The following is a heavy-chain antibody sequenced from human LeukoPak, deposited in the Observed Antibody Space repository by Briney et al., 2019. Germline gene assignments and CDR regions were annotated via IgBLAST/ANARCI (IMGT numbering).Heavy chain of an antibody. V-gene: IGHV4-34*01. D-gene: IGHD3-10*01. Sequence: SETLSLTCAVYGESFSGYYWSWIRQPPGKGLEWIGEINQSGRTNYKPSLKSRVTISADTSKNQFSLKLSSVTAADTAVYNCARGRDSGSGSLTLDYWGQGTLVTVSS. J-gene: IGHJ4*02. CDR1: GESFSGYY. CDR2: INQSGRT. CDR3: ARGRDSGSGSLTLDY.